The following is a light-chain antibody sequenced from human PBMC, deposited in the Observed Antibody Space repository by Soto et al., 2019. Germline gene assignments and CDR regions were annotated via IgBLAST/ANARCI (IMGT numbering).Light chain of an antibody. CDR1: QSVSSD. J-gene: IGKJ5*01. V-gene: IGKV3-11*01. CDR2: DAS. Sequence: EIVMTQSPATLSVSPGERATLSCRASQSVSSDLAWYHQKPGQAPGLLIYDASNRATGIPARFSGSGSGTDFTLTISSLEPEDFAVYYCHQRQYWPPITFGQGTRLEI. CDR3: HQRQYWPPIT.